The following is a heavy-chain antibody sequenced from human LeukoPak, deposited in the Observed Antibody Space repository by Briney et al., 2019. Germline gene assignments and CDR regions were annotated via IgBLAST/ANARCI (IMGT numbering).Heavy chain of an antibody. Sequence: GGSLRLSCAASGFTFSSSAMSWVRQAPGRGLEWVSSITDSGDGTYYADSVKGRFTISRDDSKDTLYLQMNSLRAEDTAVYYCAKDSPVATRWGQGTLVTVSS. J-gene: IGHJ4*02. V-gene: IGHV3-23*01. D-gene: IGHD1-26*01. CDR2: ITDSGDGT. CDR3: AKDSPVATR. CDR1: GFTFSSSA.